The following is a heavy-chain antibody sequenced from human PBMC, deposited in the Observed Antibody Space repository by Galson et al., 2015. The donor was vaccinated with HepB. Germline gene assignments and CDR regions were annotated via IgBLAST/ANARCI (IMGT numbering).Heavy chain of an antibody. Sequence: SLRLSCAISGFTIGDTAMSWVRQAPGKGLEWVGFIANKAYGGITEYAASVKGRFSISRDDSKSIAYLQMNSLKAEDTAVYYCTRDSYGSGTTSDAFDIWGLGTMVTVSS. CDR1: GFTIGDTA. D-gene: IGHD3-10*01. V-gene: IGHV3-49*04. CDR3: TRDSYGSGTTSDAFDI. J-gene: IGHJ3*02. CDR2: IANKAYGGIT.